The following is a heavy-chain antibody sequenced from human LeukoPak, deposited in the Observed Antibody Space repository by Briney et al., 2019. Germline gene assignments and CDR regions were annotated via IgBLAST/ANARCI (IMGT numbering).Heavy chain of an antibody. Sequence: PGGSLRLSCAASGFTFSSHGMCWVRQAPGRGLEWVSSISIGGDTTYSDSVKGRFTISGDNSKNTLYLQLDSLRAEDTSIYYCAKEIRPNDYWGQGTLVSVSS. CDR3: AKEIRPNDY. D-gene: IGHD4-17*01. CDR2: ISIGGDTT. J-gene: IGHJ4*02. V-gene: IGHV3-23*01. CDR1: GFTFSSHG.